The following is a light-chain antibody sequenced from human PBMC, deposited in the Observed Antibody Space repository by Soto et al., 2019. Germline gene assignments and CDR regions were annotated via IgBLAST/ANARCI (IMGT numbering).Light chain of an antibody. Sequence: QSVLTQPASVSGSPGQSITISCTGTSSDVGSYNLVSWYQQHPGKAPKLMIYEGSKRPSGVSNRFSGSKSGNTASLTISGLQAEGEPDYYCCSYARGSTYVFGTGTKVTVL. CDR1: SSDVGSYNL. CDR2: EGS. J-gene: IGLJ1*01. V-gene: IGLV2-23*01. CDR3: CSYARGSTYV.